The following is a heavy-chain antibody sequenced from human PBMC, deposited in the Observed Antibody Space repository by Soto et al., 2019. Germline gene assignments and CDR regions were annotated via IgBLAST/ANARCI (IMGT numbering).Heavy chain of an antibody. CDR1: GGSISSSSYY. Sequence: SETLSLTCTVSGGSISSSSYYWVWIRQPPGKGLEWIGSIYSGGSTYYNPSLKSRVTISADTSKNQFSLKLASVTAADTAVYYCARPLAVAAALPPGAFDIWGQGTMVTVSS. J-gene: IGHJ3*02. CDR3: ARPLAVAAALPPGAFDI. D-gene: IGHD6-19*01. V-gene: IGHV4-39*01. CDR2: IYSGGST.